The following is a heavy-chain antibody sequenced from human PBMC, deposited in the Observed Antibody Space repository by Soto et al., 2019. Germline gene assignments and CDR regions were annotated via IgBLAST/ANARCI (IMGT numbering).Heavy chain of an antibody. J-gene: IGHJ4*02. CDR3: ARSDDKDILTGCYN. CDR1: GFTFNNHA. Sequence: GGSLRLSCAASGFTFNNHAMAWVRQAPGKGLEWVSSIGHSGYSINYGDSVKGRFTISRDNSKNMVFLEMNGLGAEDTAVYYCARSDDKDILTGCYNWGQGALVTVSS. V-gene: IGHV3-23*01. D-gene: IGHD3-9*01. CDR2: IGHSGYSI.